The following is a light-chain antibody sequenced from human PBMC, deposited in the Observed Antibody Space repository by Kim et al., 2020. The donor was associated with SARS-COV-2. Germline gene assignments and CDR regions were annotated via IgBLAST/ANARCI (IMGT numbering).Light chain of an antibody. J-gene: IGKJ2*01. Sequence: HFPLDATVGDRVTHTCRASQRISSWSTWYQQKPEKAPKLIICKASSLESGVPSRFRGSGSGTEFALTICSLQPDDFATYYCQQYNSFGQGTKLEI. CDR2: KAS. CDR3: QQYNS. V-gene: IGKV1-5*03. CDR1: QRISSW.